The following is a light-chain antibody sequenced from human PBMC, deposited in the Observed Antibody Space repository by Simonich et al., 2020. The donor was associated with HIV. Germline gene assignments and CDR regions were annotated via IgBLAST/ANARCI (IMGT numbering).Light chain of an antibody. J-gene: IGKJ4*01. CDR2: DAS. V-gene: IGKV1-33*01. CDR1: QDISNY. Sequence: DIQMTQSPSSLSASVGDRVTITCQASQDISNYLNWYQQKPGKAPKLLLYDASNLETGVPSRFSGSGSGTDFTFTISSLQPEDIATYYCQQYDNLPPKLTFGGGTKVEIK. CDR3: QQYDNLPPKLT.